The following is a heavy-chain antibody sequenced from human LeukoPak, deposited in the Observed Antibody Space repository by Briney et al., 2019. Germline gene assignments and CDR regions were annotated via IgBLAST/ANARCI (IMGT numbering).Heavy chain of an antibody. Sequence: SETLSLTCAVYGGSFSGYYWSWIRQPPGKGLEWIGEINHSGSTNYHPSLESRVTISLDTSKNQISLKVSSVTAADTAMHYCARRTGAPYSFDYWGQGTLVTVSS. CDR2: INHSGST. V-gene: IGHV4-34*01. CDR1: GGSFSGYY. J-gene: IGHJ4*02. D-gene: IGHD7-27*01. CDR3: ARRTGAPYSFDY.